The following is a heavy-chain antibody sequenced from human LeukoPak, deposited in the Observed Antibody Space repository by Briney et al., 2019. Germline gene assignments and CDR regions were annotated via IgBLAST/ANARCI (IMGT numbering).Heavy chain of an antibody. CDR3: ARYDLWSGYTRFDP. CDR2: IIPIFAPA. CDR1: GGTFSSYA. J-gene: IGHJ5*02. V-gene: IGHV1-69*13. D-gene: IGHD3-3*01. Sequence: SLTVSCKASGGTFSSYAISWVRQALGQGLEWMGGIIPIFAPANYAQNFQGRVTITADESTSTAYMELSSLRSEYTAVYYCARYDLWSGYTRFDPWGQGTLVTVSS.